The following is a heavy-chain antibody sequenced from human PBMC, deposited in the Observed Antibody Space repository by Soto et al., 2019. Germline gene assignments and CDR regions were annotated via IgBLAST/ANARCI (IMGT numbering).Heavy chain of an antibody. CDR3: ERYGEHRDLLSY. D-gene: IGHD1-26*01. CDR2: IYSGGST. J-gene: IGHJ4*01. Sequence: GGNLGLSCAASGFSRSSNYMRCVRQAPGKGLEWVSVIYSGGSTYYADSVKGRFTISRDNSKHTLYLQMNSLRAEDTAVYYCERYGEHRDLLSYRGQ. CDR1: GFSRSSNY. V-gene: IGHV3-53*01.